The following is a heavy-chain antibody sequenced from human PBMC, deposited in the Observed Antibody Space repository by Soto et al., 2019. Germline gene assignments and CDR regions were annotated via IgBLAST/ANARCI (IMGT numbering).Heavy chain of an antibody. CDR1: GASISSSSYS. J-gene: IGHJ4*02. D-gene: IGHD2-21*02. V-gene: IGHV4-39*01. CDR3: ARQRTTVVTQDYFDH. Sequence: PSETLSLTCIVSGASISSSSYSWGWIRQPPGKGLEWIGSIYYSGRTYYNPSFKSRVTISIDTSKNQFSLKLSSVTATDTAVYYCARQRTTVVTQDYFDHWGQGALVTVSS. CDR2: IYYSGRT.